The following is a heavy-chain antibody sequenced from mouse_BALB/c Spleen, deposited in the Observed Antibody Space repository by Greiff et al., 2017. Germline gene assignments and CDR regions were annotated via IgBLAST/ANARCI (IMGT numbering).Heavy chain of an antibody. CDR3: ARESFAY. Sequence: EVQLVESGGGLVQPGGSRKLSCAASGFTFSSFGMHWVRQAPEKGLEWVAYISSGSSTIYYADTVKGRFTISRDNPKNTLFLQMTSLRSEDTAMYYCARESFAYWGQGTLVTVSA. CDR1: GFTFSSFG. V-gene: IGHV5-17*02. J-gene: IGHJ3*01. CDR2: ISSGSSTI.